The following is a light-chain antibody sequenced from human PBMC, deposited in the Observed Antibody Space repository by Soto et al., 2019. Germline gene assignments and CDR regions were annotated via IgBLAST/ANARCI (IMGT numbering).Light chain of an antibody. Sequence: QSVLTQPPSASGTPGQRVTISCSGSSSNIGSNYVYWYQQLPGTAPKLLIYSNNQRPSGVPDRFSGSKSGTSASLAISGLRSEDEADYYCVAWDDSESGLVFGGGTTLTVL. CDR3: VAWDDSESGLV. V-gene: IGLV1-47*02. CDR2: SNN. CDR1: SSNIGSNY. J-gene: IGLJ2*01.